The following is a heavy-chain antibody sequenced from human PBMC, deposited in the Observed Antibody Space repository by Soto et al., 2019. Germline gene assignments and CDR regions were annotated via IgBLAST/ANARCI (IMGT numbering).Heavy chain of an antibody. CDR3: ARLVSSWLQIDS. V-gene: IGHV1-69*13. CDR2: IIPIFGTA. Sequence: GASVKVSCKASGGTFSSYAISWVRQAPGQGLEWMGGIIPIFGTANYAQKFQGRVTITADESTSTAYMELSSLRSEDTAVYYCARLVSSWLQIDSWGQGALVIVSS. CDR1: GGTFSSYA. D-gene: IGHD6-13*01. J-gene: IGHJ4*02.